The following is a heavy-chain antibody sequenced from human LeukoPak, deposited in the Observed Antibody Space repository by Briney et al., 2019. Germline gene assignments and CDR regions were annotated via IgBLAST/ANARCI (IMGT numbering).Heavy chain of an antibody. CDR2: ISYDGSNK. J-gene: IGHJ3*02. V-gene: IGHV3-30*03. Sequence: AGGSLRLSCAASGFTFSSYSMNWVRQAPGKGLEWVAVISYDGSNKDYADSVKGRFTISRDNSKNTLFLQMNSLRAEDTAVYYCAREIFNGFDIWGQGTMVTVSS. CDR3: AREIFNGFDI. CDR1: GFTFSSYS.